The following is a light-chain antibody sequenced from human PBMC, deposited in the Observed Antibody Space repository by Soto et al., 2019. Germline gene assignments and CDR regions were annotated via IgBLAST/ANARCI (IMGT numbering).Light chain of an antibody. CDR1: QSVTSRY. Sequence: ENVLTQSPGTLSLSPGERATLSCRATQSVTSRYFAWYQQKPGQAPRLLIYGVSSRATDIPDRFSGSGSGTDFTLTISSLEPEDFVVYYCQQYSSLPHTFGQGTKLEVK. CDR2: GVS. V-gene: IGKV3-20*01. J-gene: IGKJ2*01. CDR3: QQYSSLPHT.